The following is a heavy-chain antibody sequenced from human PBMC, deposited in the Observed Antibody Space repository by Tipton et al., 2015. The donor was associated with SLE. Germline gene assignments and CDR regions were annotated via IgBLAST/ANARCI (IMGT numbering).Heavy chain of an antibody. CDR2: IYYTGST. V-gene: IGHV4-59*11. Sequence: TLSLTCSVSGGSIDSHYWSWVRQPPGKGLEWIGYIYYTGSTNYNPSLKSRVTISLDTSKNQFSLKLSSVTAADTAVYYCARDEYRYDGTRYHLLGHFDYWGQGTLVTVSS. J-gene: IGHJ4*02. D-gene: IGHD1-7*01. CDR1: GGSIDSHY. CDR3: ARDEYRYDGTRYHLLGHFDY.